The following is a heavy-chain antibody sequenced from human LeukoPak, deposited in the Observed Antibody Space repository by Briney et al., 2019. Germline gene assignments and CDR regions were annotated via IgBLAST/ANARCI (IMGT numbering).Heavy chain of an antibody. V-gene: IGHV3-48*03. Sequence: DPGGSLRLSCAASGFTFSNFEMNWVRQAPGKGLEWVSYISSSGNTIYYADSLKGRFTISRDNAKNSLYLQMNSLRAEDTAVYYCARETDSTLFDYWGQGTLVTVSS. D-gene: IGHD2-2*01. CDR1: GFTFSNFE. J-gene: IGHJ4*02. CDR2: ISSSGNTI. CDR3: ARETDSTLFDY.